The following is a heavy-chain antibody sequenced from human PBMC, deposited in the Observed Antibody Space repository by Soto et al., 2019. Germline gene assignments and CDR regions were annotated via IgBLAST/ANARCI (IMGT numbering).Heavy chain of an antibody. Sequence: SETLSLTCAVYGGSFSGYYWSWIRQPPGKGLEWIGEINHSGSTNYNPSLKSRVTISVDTSKNQFSLKLSSVTAADTAVYYCARERVLLWFGEMSVDYDYYGMDVWGQGTTVTVPS. D-gene: IGHD3-10*01. CDR3: ARERVLLWFGEMSVDYDYYGMDV. CDR1: GGSFSGYY. CDR2: INHSGST. J-gene: IGHJ6*02. V-gene: IGHV4-34*01.